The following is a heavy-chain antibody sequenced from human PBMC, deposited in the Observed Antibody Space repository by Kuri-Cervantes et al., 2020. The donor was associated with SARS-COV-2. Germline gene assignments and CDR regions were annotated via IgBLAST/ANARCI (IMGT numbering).Heavy chain of an antibody. V-gene: IGHV3-49*04. J-gene: IGHJ4*02. D-gene: IGHD5-12*01. CDR3: AKASTHVDIVATRG. CDR2: IRSKAYGGTT. Sequence: GGSLRPSGPASGFTFGDYAMSWVRQAPGKGLEWVGFIRSKAYGGTTEYAAFVKGRFTFSRDDSKSIAYLKMNSLKTDDTAVYYWAKASTHVDIVATRGWGQGTLVTVSS. CDR1: GFTFGDYA.